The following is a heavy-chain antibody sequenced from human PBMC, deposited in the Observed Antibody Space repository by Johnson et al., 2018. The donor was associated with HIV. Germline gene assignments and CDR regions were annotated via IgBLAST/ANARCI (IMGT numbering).Heavy chain of an antibody. J-gene: IGHJ3*02. V-gene: IGHV3-7*01. CDR1: GFIFSSYW. CDR2: IKQDGSEK. CDR3: ARDKGPDSSMVGDAFDI. Sequence: EVQLVESGGGLAQPGGSLRLSFEASGFIFSSYWMSWVRQAPGKGLEWVANIKQDGSEKYYVDSVKGRFTISRDNAQNSLYLQMNSLRVEDTAVYYCARDKGPDSSMVGDAFDIWGQGTMVTVSS. D-gene: IGHD5-18*01.